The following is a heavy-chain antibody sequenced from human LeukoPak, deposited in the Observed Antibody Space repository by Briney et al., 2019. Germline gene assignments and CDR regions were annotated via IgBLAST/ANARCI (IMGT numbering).Heavy chain of an antibody. J-gene: IGHJ6*04. CDR3: AELSITMIGGV. Sequence: PGGSLRLSCAASGFTFSSYEMDWVRQAPGKGLEWVSYISSSGSTIYYADSVKGRFTISRDNAKNSLYLQMNSLRAEDTAFYYCAELSITMIGGVWGKGTTVTISS. CDR2: ISSSGSTI. CDR1: GFTFSSYE. D-gene: IGHD3-10*02. V-gene: IGHV3-48*03.